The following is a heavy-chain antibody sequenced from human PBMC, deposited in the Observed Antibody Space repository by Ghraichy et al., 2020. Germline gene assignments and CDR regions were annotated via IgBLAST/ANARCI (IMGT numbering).Heavy chain of an antibody. CDR1: GGSIRSDSYY. V-gene: IGHV4-39*01. CDR2: IYYSGNT. Sequence: SETLSLTCTVSGGSIRSDSYYWGWVRQPHGKGLECIGSIYYSGNTYYNPSLKSRVTLSVDTSKSQFSLNLRSVTAADTAVYFCASLPLTCPSTGCFVSYFDSWGQGALVTVSS. D-gene: IGHD2-2*01. CDR3: ASLPLTCPSTGCFVSYFDS. J-gene: IGHJ4*02.